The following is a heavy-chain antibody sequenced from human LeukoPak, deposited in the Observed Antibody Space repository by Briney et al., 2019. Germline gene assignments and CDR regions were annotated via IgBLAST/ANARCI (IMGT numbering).Heavy chain of an antibody. CDR3: ARVSPAVADYNWLDP. J-gene: IGHJ5*02. Sequence: ASVKVSCKASGYSFTGYYLHWVRQAPGQGLEWMGRIIPILGIANYAQKFQGRVTIAADKSTSTAYMELSSLRSEDTAVYYCARVSPAVADYNWLDPWGQGTLVTVSS. V-gene: IGHV1-69*04. CDR2: IIPILGIA. CDR1: GYSFTGYY. D-gene: IGHD6-19*01.